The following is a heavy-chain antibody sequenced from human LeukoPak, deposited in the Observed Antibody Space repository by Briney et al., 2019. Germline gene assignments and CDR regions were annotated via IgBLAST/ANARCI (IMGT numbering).Heavy chain of an antibody. CDR2: IYYSGST. V-gene: IGHV4-59*02. Sequence: GSLRLSCAASGVTVSNNYMNWVRQAPGKGLEWIGNIYYSGSTYYNPSLKSRVTISVDTSKNQFSLKLSSVTAADTAVYYCARISGEYNWFDPWGQGTLVTVSS. CDR3: ARISGEYNWFDP. J-gene: IGHJ5*02. D-gene: IGHD3-10*01. CDR1: GVTVSNNY.